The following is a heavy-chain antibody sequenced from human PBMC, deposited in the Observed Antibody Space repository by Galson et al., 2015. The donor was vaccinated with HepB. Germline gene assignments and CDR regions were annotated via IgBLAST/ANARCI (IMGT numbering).Heavy chain of an antibody. D-gene: IGHD5-18*01. CDR1: GYTFTGYY. Sequence: SVKVSCKASGYTFTGYYMHWVRQAPGQGLEWMGWINPNSGGTNYAQKFQGRVTMTRDTSISTAYMELSRLRSDDTAVYYCARDVIGNTAMVTEEDYWGQGTLVTVSS. J-gene: IGHJ4*02. V-gene: IGHV1-2*02. CDR3: ARDVIGNTAMVTEEDY. CDR2: INPNSGGT.